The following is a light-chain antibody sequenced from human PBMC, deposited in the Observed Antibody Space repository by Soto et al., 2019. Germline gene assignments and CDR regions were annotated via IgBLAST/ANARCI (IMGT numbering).Light chain of an antibody. CDR2: GAS. CDR1: QSVSSN. CDR3: QQYDYSPRT. V-gene: IGKV3-20*01. J-gene: IGKJ1*01. Sequence: EIVLTQSPGTLSVSPGERATLSCRASQSVSSNLAWYQQKPGQAPRLLIYGASTRATGIPDRFSGSGSGTDFTLTINRLEPEDFAVYYCQQYDYSPRTFGQGTMVDI.